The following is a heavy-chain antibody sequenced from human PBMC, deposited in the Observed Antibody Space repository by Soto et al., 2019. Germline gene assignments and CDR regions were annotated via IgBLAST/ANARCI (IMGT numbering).Heavy chain of an antibody. V-gene: IGHV3-30-3*01. CDR1: GFTFSSYA. J-gene: IGHJ1*01. D-gene: IGHD4-17*01. CDR3: ARLGGTTVAYAEYFQH. Sequence: QVQLVESGGGVVQPGRSLRLSCAASGFTFSSYAMHWVRQAPGKGLEWVAVISYDGSNKYYADSVKGRFTISRDNSKNTQYVQMSSLRAEDTAVYYCARLGGTTVAYAEYFQHWGQGTLVTVSS. CDR2: ISYDGSNK.